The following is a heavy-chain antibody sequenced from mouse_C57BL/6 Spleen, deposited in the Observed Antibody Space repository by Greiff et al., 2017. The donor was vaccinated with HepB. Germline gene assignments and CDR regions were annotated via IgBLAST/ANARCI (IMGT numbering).Heavy chain of an antibody. J-gene: IGHJ4*01. CDR3: ARRYYGSSYAMDY. Sequence: QVQLKQPGAELVRPGSSVKLSCKASGYTFTSYWMHWVKQRPIQGLEWIGNIDPSDSETHYNQKFKDKATLTVDKSSSTAYMQLSSLTSEDSAVYYCARRYYGSSYAMDYWGQGTSVTVSS. V-gene: IGHV1-52*01. CDR2: IDPSDSET. CDR1: GYTFTSYW. D-gene: IGHD1-1*01.